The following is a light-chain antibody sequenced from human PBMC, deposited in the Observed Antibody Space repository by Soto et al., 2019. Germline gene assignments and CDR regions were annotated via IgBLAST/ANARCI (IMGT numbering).Light chain of an antibody. J-gene: IGKJ5*01. CDR1: RDVFKW. CDR2: GAS. V-gene: IGKV1-12*01. Sequence: IQMTQCTPSVSASVGDRVAISCRASRDVFKWLAWYQQKTGKAPTLLIPGASSLQSGVPSRFSGSGSGTDFTITISSLQPDDFATYYFQQYDNLHPFGQGTRLEI. CDR3: QQYDNLHP.